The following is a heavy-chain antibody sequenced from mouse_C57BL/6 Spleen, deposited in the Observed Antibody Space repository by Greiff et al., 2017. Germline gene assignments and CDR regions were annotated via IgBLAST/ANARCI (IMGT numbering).Heavy chain of an antibody. CDR3: TNWVFYFDY. V-gene: IGHV1-15*01. CDR2: IDPETGGT. Sequence: QVQLQQSGAELVRPGASVTLSCKASGYTFTDYEMHWVKQTPVHGLEWIGAIDPETGGTAYNQKSKGKAILTADKSSSTAYMELRSLTSEDSAVYYCTNWVFYFDYWGQGTTLTVSS. D-gene: IGHD4-1*01. CDR1: GYTFTDYE. J-gene: IGHJ2*01.